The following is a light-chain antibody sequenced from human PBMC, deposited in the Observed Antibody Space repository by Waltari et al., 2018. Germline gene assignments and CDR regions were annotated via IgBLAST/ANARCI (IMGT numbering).Light chain of an antibody. V-gene: IGKV1-39*01. CDR1: PNIGTY. J-gene: IGKJ4*01. Sequence: DIQMTQSPSSLSASVGDRVTITCRASPNIGTYLNWYHQKPGKAPNLLISAASNLQSGVPSRFSGSGSGTDFTLTISSLQPEDFATYYCQQSFNRPPTFGGGTKVEVK. CDR2: AAS. CDR3: QQSFNRPPT.